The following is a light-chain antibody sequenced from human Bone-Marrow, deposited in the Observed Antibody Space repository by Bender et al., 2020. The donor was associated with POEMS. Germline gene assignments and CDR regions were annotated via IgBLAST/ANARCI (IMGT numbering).Light chain of an antibody. CDR2: DDV. J-gene: IGLJ3*02. V-gene: IGLV3-21*02. CDR1: TIGETS. CDR3: QVWDTSSNEVE. Sequence: NVLTQPPWVSVTPGQTATLTCEGDTIGETSVHWYQLKPSQAPLLVVFDDVERPSGVPERMSGSKSGNTATLTITRVEADDEADYFCQVWDTSSNEVEFGGGTQVTVL.